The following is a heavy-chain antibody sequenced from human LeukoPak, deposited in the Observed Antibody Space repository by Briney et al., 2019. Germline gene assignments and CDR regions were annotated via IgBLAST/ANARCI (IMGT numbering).Heavy chain of an antibody. CDR1: GFTFSSYS. J-gene: IGHJ4*02. CDR2: ISNSSSYI. Sequence: PGGSLRLSCAASGFTFSSYSMNWVRQAPGKGLEWVSSISNSSSYIYYADSVKGRFTISRDTAKNPLYLQMNSLRAEDTAVYYCARDVKSLGGVIHWGQGTLVTVSS. CDR3: ARDVKSLGGVIH. V-gene: IGHV3-21*01. D-gene: IGHD3-3*01.